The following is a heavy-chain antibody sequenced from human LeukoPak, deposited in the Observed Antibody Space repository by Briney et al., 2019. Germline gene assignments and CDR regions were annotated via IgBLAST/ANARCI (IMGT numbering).Heavy chain of an antibody. J-gene: IGHJ4*02. V-gene: IGHV1-2*02. CDR1: GYTFTSYG. CDR2: INPNSGGT. Sequence: ASVKVSCKASGYTFTSYGISWVRQAPGQGLEWMGWINPNSGGTNYAQKFQGRVTMTRDTSISTAYMELSRLRSDDTAVYYCARITEIFDYWGQGTLVTVSS. CDR3: ARITEIFDY.